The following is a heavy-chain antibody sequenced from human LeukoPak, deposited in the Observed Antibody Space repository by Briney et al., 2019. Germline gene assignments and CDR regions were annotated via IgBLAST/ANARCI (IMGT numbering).Heavy chain of an antibody. CDR2: ISGSGGST. V-gene: IGHV3-23*01. Sequence: GGSLRLSCAASGFTFSSYGMSWVRQAPGKGLEWVSSISGSGGSTYYANAVKGRYTNSRDNYKNTLYLQMNSLRAEDTAVYYCAKGRLEGPPYYCYGMDVWGQGTTVTVSS. CDR3: AKGRLEGPPYYCYGMDV. CDR1: GFTFSSYG. J-gene: IGHJ6*02.